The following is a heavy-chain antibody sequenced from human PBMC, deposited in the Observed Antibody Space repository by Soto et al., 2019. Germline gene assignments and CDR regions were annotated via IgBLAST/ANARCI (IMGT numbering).Heavy chain of an antibody. CDR3: ARGGGSPDY. Sequence: QVQLQESGPGLVKPSETLSLTCTVSGGSISSYYWSWIRQPPGKGLEWIGYIYYSGSTNYNPSLKSRVTLSVDTSKNQFSLELSSVTAADPGVYYCARGGGSPDYWGQGTLVTVSS. V-gene: IGHV4-59*08. CDR2: IYYSGST. CDR1: GGSISSYY. J-gene: IGHJ4*02. D-gene: IGHD1-26*01.